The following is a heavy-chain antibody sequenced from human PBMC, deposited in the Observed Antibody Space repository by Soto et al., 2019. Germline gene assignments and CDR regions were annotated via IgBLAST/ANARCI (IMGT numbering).Heavy chain of an antibody. Sequence: GGSLRLSCAASEFTFSSYAMSWVRQAPGKGLEWVSAISGSGSSSYYADSVKGRFTISRDNYKNTLYLQMNSLRAEDTAVYYCAKCSPRYSSGLKAYYFDHWGQGTLVTVSS. D-gene: IGHD6-19*01. CDR1: EFTFSSYA. CDR2: ISGSGSSS. J-gene: IGHJ4*02. V-gene: IGHV3-23*01. CDR3: AKCSPRYSSGLKAYYFDH.